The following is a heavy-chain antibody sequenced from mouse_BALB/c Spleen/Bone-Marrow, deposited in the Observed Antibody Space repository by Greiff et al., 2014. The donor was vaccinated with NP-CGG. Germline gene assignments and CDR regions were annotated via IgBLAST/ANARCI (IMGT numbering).Heavy chain of an antibody. V-gene: IGHV1-67*01. Sequence: QVQLKQSGPELVRPGVSAKISCKGSGYTFTDYAMHWVKQSHAKSLEWIGVISTYSGNTNYNQKFKGKATMTVDKSSSTAYMELARLTSEDSAIYYCARSGYGYDWFAYWGQGTLVTVSA. CDR2: ISTYSGNT. CDR3: ARSGYGYDWFAY. D-gene: IGHD2-2*01. J-gene: IGHJ3*01. CDR1: GYTFTDYA.